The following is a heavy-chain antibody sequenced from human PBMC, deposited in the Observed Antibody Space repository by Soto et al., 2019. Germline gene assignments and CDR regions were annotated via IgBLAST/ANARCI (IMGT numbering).Heavy chain of an antibody. J-gene: IGHJ3*02. CDR3: ARVWGGAFDI. CDR1: GGSISSYY. CDR2: IYYSGST. D-gene: IGHD3-10*01. V-gene: IGHV4-59*01. Sequence: QVQLQESGPGLVKPSETLSLTCTVSGGSISSYYWSWIRQPPGKGLEWIGYIYYSGSTNYNPSLKSRVTITVDTPKNQFSLKLSSVTAADTAVYYRARVWGGAFDIWGQGTMVTVSS.